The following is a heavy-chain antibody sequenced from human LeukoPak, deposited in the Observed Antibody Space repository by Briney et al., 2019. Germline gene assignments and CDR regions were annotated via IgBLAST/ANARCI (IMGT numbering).Heavy chain of an antibody. CDR1: GFTFSGFS. J-gene: IGHJ4*02. V-gene: IGHV3-7*01. Sequence: GGSLRLSCAASGFTFSGFSMSWVRKSPTKGLEWVANIKQDGSERYYVDSVKGRFTISRDNAKNSLSLQMNNLRVEDTAVYYCARAGSHWHYVYWGQGTVVTVSS. CDR2: IKQDGSER. D-gene: IGHD3-10*01. CDR3: ARAGSHWHYVY.